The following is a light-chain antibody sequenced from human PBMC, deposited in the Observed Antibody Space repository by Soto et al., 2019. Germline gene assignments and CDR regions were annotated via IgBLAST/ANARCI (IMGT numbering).Light chain of an antibody. J-gene: IGKJ3*01. Sequence: IQLTQSPSSLSASVGDRVTITCRASQGISSYLAWYQQKPGKAPKLLIYAASTLQSGVPSRFSGSGSGTDFTLTISSLQPEDSATYYCQQLYSYPFTFGPGTKVDI. CDR1: QGISSY. V-gene: IGKV1-9*01. CDR2: AAS. CDR3: QQLYSYPFT.